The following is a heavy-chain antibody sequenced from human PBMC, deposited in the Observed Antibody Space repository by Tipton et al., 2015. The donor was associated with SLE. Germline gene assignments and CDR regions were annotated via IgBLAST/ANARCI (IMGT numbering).Heavy chain of an antibody. V-gene: IGHV4-59*01. Sequence: TLSLTCAVYGGSFSGYYWSWIRQPPGKGLEWIGYIYYSGSTNYNPSLKSRVTISVDTSKNQFSLKLSSVTAADTAVYYCTGDEPSYFDYWGQGTLVTVSS. CDR1: GGSFSGYY. CDR3: TGDEPSYFDY. CDR2: IYYSGST. D-gene: IGHD1-14*01. J-gene: IGHJ4*02.